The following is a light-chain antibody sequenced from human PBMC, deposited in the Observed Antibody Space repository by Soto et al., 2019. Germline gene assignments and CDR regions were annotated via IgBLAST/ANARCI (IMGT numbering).Light chain of an antibody. CDR3: HQYVISPPT. Sequence: EVVLMQSPGTLSLSPGERATLSCRASQSVSSSDLAWYQQKPGQAPMLLISGASNRATGTPDRFSGSGSGTDFTLTITSLEPEDFAVFYCHQYVISPPTFGQRTNVEI. CDR1: QSVSSSD. J-gene: IGKJ1*01. V-gene: IGKV3-20*01. CDR2: GAS.